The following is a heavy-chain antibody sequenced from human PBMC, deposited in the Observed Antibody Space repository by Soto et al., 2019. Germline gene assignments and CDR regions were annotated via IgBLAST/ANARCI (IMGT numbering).Heavy chain of an antibody. CDR2: IDPSDSYT. J-gene: IGHJ6*02. V-gene: IGHV5-10-1*01. Sequence: PGESLKISCKGSGYSFTSYWISWVRQMPGKGLEWMGRIDPSDSYTNYSPSFQGHVTISADKSISTAYLQWSSLKASDTAMYYCALAGGSGTFWQGYYYGMDGWGQGTTVTVSS. CDR3: ALAGGSGTFWQGYYYGMDG. D-gene: IGHD3-10*01. CDR1: GYSFTSYW.